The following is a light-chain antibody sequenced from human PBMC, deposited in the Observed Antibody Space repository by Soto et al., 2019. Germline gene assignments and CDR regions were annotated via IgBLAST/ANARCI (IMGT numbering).Light chain of an antibody. V-gene: IGKV3-20*01. Sequence: EIVLTQSPATLSLSPGERATLSCRASQSVRSNLAWYQQKPGQAPRLLIYGVSSRATGIPDRFSGSGSGTDFTLTITRLEPEDFAVYYCQQYSSSPLTFGGGTKVDIK. CDR1: QSVRSN. CDR3: QQYSSSPLT. CDR2: GVS. J-gene: IGKJ4*01.